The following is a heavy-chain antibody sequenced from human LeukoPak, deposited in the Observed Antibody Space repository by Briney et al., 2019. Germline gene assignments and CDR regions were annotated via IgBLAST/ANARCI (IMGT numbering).Heavy chain of an antibody. CDR3: AKPPYYYDSSGYLHYFDY. CDR2: ISGSGGST. Sequence: PGGSLRLSCAASGFTFSSYAMSWVRQAPGKGLEWVSAISGSGGSTYYADSVKGRFAISRDNSKNTLYLQMNSLRAEDTAVYYCAKPPYYYDSSGYLHYFDYWGQGTLVTVSS. CDR1: GFTFSSYA. J-gene: IGHJ4*02. V-gene: IGHV3-23*01. D-gene: IGHD3-22*01.